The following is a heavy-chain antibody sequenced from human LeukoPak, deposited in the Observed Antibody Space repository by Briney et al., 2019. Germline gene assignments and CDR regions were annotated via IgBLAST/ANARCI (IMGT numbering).Heavy chain of an antibody. J-gene: IGHJ4*02. D-gene: IGHD3-10*01. CDR2: ISSGSTTI. CDR1: GFTFSSYG. V-gene: IGHV3-48*02. Sequence: TGGSLRLSCAASGFTFSSYGMNWVRQAPGKGLEWVSYISSGSTTIYYADSVNGRFTISRDNAKNSLHLQMNSLRDEDTAVYYCARDELLWFVAYWGQGTLVSVSS. CDR3: ARDELLWFVAY.